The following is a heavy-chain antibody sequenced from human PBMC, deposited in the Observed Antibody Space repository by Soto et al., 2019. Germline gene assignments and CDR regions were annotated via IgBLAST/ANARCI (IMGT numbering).Heavy chain of an antibody. D-gene: IGHD3-16*01. CDR3: VKHSPFGYSVYYGMDV. CDR2: ISSNGGST. CDR1: GFTFSSYA. Sequence: GGSLRLSCSASGFTFSSYAMHWVRQAPGKGLEYVSAISSNGGSTYYADSVKGRFTISRDNSKNTLYLQMSSLRAEDTAVYYCVKHSPFGYSVYYGMDVWGQGTTVTVSS. V-gene: IGHV3-64D*08. J-gene: IGHJ6*02.